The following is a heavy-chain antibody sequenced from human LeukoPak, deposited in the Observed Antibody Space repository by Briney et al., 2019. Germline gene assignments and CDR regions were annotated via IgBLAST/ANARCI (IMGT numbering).Heavy chain of an antibody. J-gene: IGHJ4*02. D-gene: IGHD3-22*01. CDR3: GRETYTYDTSGPDH. Sequence: GGSLRLFCVGYGFTFSNAWMNWVRQAPGKGLECVARIKSKVEGETIDYAAPVKGRFTISRDDSKNTVYLQMNSLRAEDTAVYYCGRETYTYDTSGPDHWGQGTLLTVSS. CDR2: IKSKVEGETI. V-gene: IGHV3-15*07. CDR1: GFTFSNAW.